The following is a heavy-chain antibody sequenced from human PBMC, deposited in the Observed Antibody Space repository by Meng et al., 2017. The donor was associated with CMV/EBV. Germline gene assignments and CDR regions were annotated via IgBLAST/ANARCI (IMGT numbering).Heavy chain of an antibody. V-gene: IGHV1-69*12. CDR1: GGTFSSYA. CDR3: ARGGDSWYSDY. D-gene: IGHD1-26*01. J-gene: IGHJ4*02. Sequence: QVKLVQSGEEGKKPGSSVKVSCKASGGTFSSYAISWVRQAPGQGLEWMGGIIPIFGTANYAQKFQGRVTITADESTSTAYMELSSLRADDTALYSCARGGDSWYSDYWGQGTLVTVSS. CDR2: IIPIFGTA.